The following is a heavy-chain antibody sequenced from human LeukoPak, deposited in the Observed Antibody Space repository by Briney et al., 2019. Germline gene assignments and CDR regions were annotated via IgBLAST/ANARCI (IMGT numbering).Heavy chain of an antibody. CDR1: GFTFRSYK. Sequence: GGSLRLSCVASGFTFRSYKMNWVRHAPGRGLEWVSHISGGGESTVYPDAVKGRFTISRDNAKNSLYLQMNSLRVEDTGVYYCARRSGRRYEYWGQGVLVTVSP. CDR2: ISGGGEST. V-gene: IGHV3-48*03. J-gene: IGHJ4*02. CDR3: ARRSGRRYEY. D-gene: IGHD5-24*01.